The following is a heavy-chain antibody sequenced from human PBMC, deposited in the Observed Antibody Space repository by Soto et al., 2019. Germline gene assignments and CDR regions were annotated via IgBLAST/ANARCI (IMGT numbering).Heavy chain of an antibody. CDR1: GYSFTNFH. J-gene: IGHJ5*02. CDR2: INPSGGST. Sequence: ASVKVSCKASGYSFTNFHIHWVRQAPGQGLEWMGIINPSGGSTSYARKFQGRVTMTRDTSTSTVYMELSSLRSEDTAVYYCARDRSMTTVTNNWFDPWGQGTLVTVSS. CDR3: ARDRSMTTVTNNWFDP. V-gene: IGHV1-46*01. D-gene: IGHD4-17*01.